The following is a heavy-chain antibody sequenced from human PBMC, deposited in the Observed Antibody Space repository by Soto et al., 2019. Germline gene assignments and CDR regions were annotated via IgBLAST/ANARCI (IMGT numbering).Heavy chain of an antibody. Sequence: EVQLLESGGGLVQPGGSLRLSCAASGFTFSNYAMTWVRQAPGKGLEWVSVITGSGGGTYFVDPVKGRFTISRDNSKTTVYLQMNSLRAEDTAVYYCAKRPLTAAGFDYWGQGTLVTVSS. V-gene: IGHV3-23*01. J-gene: IGHJ4*02. D-gene: IGHD6-13*01. CDR1: GFTFSNYA. CDR3: AKRPLTAAGFDY. CDR2: ITGSGGGT.